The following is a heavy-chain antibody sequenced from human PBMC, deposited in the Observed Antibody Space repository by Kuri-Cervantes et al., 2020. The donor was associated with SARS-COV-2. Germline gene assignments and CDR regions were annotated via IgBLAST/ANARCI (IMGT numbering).Heavy chain of an antibody. Sequence: SEKVSCKTSGGTFHKYVINWVRQAPGQGLEWMGRIIPFFGATNYAQKFQGRVKITADKFTGTVYMEVSSLGPEDTAFYYCSRPTPPRPGGWSLDFWGQGTLVTVSS. V-gene: IGHV1-69*06. J-gene: IGHJ4*02. D-gene: IGHD3-3*01. CDR1: GGTFHKYV. CDR2: IIPFFGAT. CDR3: SRPTPPRPGGWSLDF.